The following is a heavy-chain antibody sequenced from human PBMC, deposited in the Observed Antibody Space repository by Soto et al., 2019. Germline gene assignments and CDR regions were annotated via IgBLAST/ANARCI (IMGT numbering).Heavy chain of an antibody. J-gene: IGHJ4*02. V-gene: IGHV1-3*01. CDR3: ARGPRRITIFGVVIPHCDY. CDR1: GYTFTSYA. CDR2: INAGNSNT. D-gene: IGHD3-3*01. Sequence: QVQLVQSGAEVKKPGASVKVSCKASGYTFTSYAMHWVRQAPGQRLEWMGWINAGNSNTKYSQKLQGRVTITRDTSATTAYMELSSLRSEDTAVYYCARGPRRITIFGVVIPHCDYWCQGTLVTVAS.